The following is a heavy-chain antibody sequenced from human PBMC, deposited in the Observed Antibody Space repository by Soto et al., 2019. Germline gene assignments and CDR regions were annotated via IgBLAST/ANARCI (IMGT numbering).Heavy chain of an antibody. CDR3: ARGRGNYVSGNWRYIRSASIDY. Sequence: QVQLQQWGAGLLKPSETLSLTCAVYGGSFSDNYWSWIRQPPGKGLEWIGEINDSGSTHYNPSLKSRVTMSVDASKNQFSLKLSSVTAADTAVYYCARGRGNYVSGNWRYIRSASIDYWGQGTLVTVSS. J-gene: IGHJ4*02. CDR1: GGSFSDNY. D-gene: IGHD3-16*02. V-gene: IGHV4-34*01. CDR2: INDSGST.